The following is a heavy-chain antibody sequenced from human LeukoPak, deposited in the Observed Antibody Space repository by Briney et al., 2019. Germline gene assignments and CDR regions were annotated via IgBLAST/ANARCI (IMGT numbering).Heavy chain of an antibody. CDR2: ISGSGGST. D-gene: IGHD3-10*01. CDR1: GFTFSSYA. J-gene: IGHJ4*02. V-gene: IGHV3-23*01. Sequence: PGGSLRLSCAASGFTFSSYAMSWVRQAPGKGLEWVSAISGSGGSTYYADSVKGRLTISRDNSKNTLYLQMNSLRAEDTAVYYCARPHLWFGELYFDYWGQGTLVTVSS. CDR3: ARPHLWFGELYFDY.